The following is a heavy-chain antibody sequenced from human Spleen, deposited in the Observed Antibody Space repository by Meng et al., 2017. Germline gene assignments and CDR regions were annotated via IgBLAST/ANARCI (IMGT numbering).Heavy chain of an antibody. D-gene: IGHD2-2*01. CDR3: AREYIVVVPAASYYSGMDV. CDR2: ISSSGSTI. J-gene: IGHJ6*02. Sequence: GGSLRLSCAASGFSFSSYWMHWVRQAPGKGLEWVSYISSSGSTIYYADSVNGRFTISRDNAKNSLYLQMNSLRAEDTAVYYCAREYIVVVPAASYYSGMDVWGQGTTVTVSS. CDR1: GFSFSSYW. V-gene: IGHV3-48*03.